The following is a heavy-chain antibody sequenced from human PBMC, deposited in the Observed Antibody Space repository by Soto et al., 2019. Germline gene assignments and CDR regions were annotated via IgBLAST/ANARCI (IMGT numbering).Heavy chain of an antibody. Sequence: GGSLRLSCAASGFTFSSYAMHWVRQAPGKGLEWVAVISYDGSNKYYADSVKGRFTISRDNSKNTLYLQMNSLRAEDTAVYYCARELDIVATNFDYWGQGTLVTVSS. J-gene: IGHJ4*02. CDR3: ARELDIVATNFDY. D-gene: IGHD5-12*01. CDR2: ISYDGSNK. V-gene: IGHV3-30-3*01. CDR1: GFTFSSYA.